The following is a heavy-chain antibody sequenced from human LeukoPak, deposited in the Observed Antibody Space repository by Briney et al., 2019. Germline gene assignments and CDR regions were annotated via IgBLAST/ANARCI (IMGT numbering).Heavy chain of an antibody. J-gene: IGHJ6*03. D-gene: IGHD5-12*01. CDR2: ISGSGGST. CDR1: GFTFSNYG. CDR3: AEGGYGSTYYYYYMDV. V-gene: IGHV3-23*01. Sequence: GGSLRLSCAASGFTFSNYGMSWVRQAPGKGLEWVSAISGSGGSTYYADSVKGRFTISRDNSKNTLYLQMNSLRAEDTAVYYCAEGGYGSTYYYYYMDVWGKGTTVTVSS.